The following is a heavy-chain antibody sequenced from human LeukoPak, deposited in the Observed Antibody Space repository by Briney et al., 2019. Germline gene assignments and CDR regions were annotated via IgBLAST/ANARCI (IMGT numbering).Heavy chain of an antibody. J-gene: IGHJ5*02. CDR1: GGSISSYY. CDR3: ARDSVVTASHWFDP. V-gene: IGHV4-59*01. CDR2: IYYSGST. Sequence: SETLSLTCTVSGGSISSYYWSWIRQPPGKGLEWIGYIYYSGSTNYNPSLKSRVTISVDTSKNQFSLKLSSVTAADTAVYYCARDSVVTASHWFDPWGQGTLVTVSS. D-gene: IGHD2-21*02.